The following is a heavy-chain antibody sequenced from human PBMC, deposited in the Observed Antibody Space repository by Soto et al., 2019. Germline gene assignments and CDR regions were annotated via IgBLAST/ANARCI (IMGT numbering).Heavy chain of an antibody. D-gene: IGHD3-10*01. CDR2: IYYSGST. Sequence: QVQLQESGPGLVKPSQTLSLTCTVSGGSISSGDYYWSWIRQPPGKGLEWIGYIYYSGSTYYNPSLNNRVTISVDTSKNQLSLKLSSVTAADTAVYYCARETNYGSGSNLLDYWGQGTLVTVSS. V-gene: IGHV4-30-4*01. J-gene: IGHJ4*02. CDR3: ARETNYGSGSNLLDY. CDR1: GGSISSGDYY.